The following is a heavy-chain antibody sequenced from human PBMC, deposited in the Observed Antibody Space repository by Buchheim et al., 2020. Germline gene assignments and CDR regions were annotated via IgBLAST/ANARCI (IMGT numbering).Heavy chain of an antibody. J-gene: IGHJ6*02. CDR1: GYTFTGYY. CDR2: INPNSGGT. Sequence: QVQLVQSGAEVKKPGASVKVSCKASGYTFTGYYMHWVRQAPGQGLEWMGWINPNSGGTNYAQKFQGWVTMTRDTSISTAYMELSRLRSVDTAEYYCARGGQDIVVVVADSYYYYYGIDVWGQGTT. V-gene: IGHV1-2*04. CDR3: ARGGQDIVVVVADSYYYYYGIDV. D-gene: IGHD2-15*01.